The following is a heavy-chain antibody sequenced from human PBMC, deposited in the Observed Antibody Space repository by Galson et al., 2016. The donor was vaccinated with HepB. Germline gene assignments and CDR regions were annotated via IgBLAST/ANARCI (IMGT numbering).Heavy chain of an antibody. CDR1: W. D-gene: IGHD3-22*01. V-gene: IGHV3-15*01. CDR2: IKSKSDGETI. CDR3: TTTMFYYDSSGSPRSPPDGY. Sequence: WMSWVRQAPGKGLERVGRIKSKSDGETIDYAAPVKGRFTISRDDSENTLYLQMNSLRSDDTAVYYCTTTMFYYDSSGSPRSPPDGYWGQGSLVIVSS. J-gene: IGHJ4*02.